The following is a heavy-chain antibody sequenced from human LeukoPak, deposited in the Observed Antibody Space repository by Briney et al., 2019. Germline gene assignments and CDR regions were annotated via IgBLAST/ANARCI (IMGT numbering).Heavy chain of an antibody. CDR2: IDWDDDK. Sequence: SGPTLVNPTQTLTLTCTFSGFSLSTSGMCVSRIRQPPGKALEWLARIDWDDDKYYSTSLKTRLTISKDTSKNQVVLTMTNMDPVDTATYYCARTYLHSGSYSFDYWGQGTLVTAS. J-gene: IGHJ4*02. D-gene: IGHD1-26*01. V-gene: IGHV2-70*11. CDR3: ARTYLHSGSYSFDY. CDR1: GFSLSTSGMC.